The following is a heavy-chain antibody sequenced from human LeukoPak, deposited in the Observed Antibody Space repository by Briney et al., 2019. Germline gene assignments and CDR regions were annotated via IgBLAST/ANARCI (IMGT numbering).Heavy chain of an antibody. Sequence: GASVKVSCKASGYTFTSYDINWVRQAPGQGLEWMGWISAYNGNTNYAQKLQGRVTMTTDTSTSTAYMELRSLRSDDTAVYYCARAFHGAKYYPDYYYYYYMDVWGKGTTVTISS. CDR1: GYTFTSYD. V-gene: IGHV1-18*01. D-gene: IGHD2/OR15-2a*01. J-gene: IGHJ6*03. CDR2: ISAYNGNT. CDR3: ARAFHGAKYYPDYYYYYYMDV.